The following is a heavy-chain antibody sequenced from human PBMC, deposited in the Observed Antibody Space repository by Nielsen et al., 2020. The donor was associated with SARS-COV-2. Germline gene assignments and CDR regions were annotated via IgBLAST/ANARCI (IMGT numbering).Heavy chain of an antibody. CDR2: INAGNGNT. Sequence: WVRQAPGQRLEWMGWINAGNGNTKYSRKFQGRVTFTRYTSASTAYMELSSLRSEDTAVYYCARAPSLYCSSSSFYYYNWFDPWGQGTLVTVSS. J-gene: IGHJ5*02. V-gene: IGHV1-3*01. D-gene: IGHD2-2*01. CDR3: ARAPSLYCSSSSFYYYNWFDP.